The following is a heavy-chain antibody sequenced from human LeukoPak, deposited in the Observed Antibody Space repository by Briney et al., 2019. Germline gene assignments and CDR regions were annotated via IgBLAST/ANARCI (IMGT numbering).Heavy chain of an antibody. Sequence: PGGSLRLSCVASGFTFRHYDMSWVRQAPGKGLEWVSSINTSGGSTYYADSLQGRFTISRDNSKNTPHLQMNNVRAEDTALYYCMKLPTMIIVIDTDFEYWGQGAQVTVSS. J-gene: IGHJ4*02. CDR3: MKLPTMIIVIDTDFEY. CDR1: GFTFRHYD. CDR2: INTSGGST. D-gene: IGHD2-21*01. V-gene: IGHV3-23*01.